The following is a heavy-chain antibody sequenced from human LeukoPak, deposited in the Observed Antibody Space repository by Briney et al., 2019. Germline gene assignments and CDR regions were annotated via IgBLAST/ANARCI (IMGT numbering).Heavy chain of an antibody. D-gene: IGHD3-9*01. CDR1: GGSISSSSCY. J-gene: IGHJ4*02. Sequence: SETLSLTCTVSGGSISSSSCYWGWIRQPPGKGLEWIGSIYYSGSTYYNPSLKSRVTISVDTSKNQFSLKLSSVTAADTAVYYCLSYYDILTGYFQWGQGTLVTVSS. CDR3: LSYYDILTGYFQ. CDR2: IYYSGST. V-gene: IGHV4-39*01.